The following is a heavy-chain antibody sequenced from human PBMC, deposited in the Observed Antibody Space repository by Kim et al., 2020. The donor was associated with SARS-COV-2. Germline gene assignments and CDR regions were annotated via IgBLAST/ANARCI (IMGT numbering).Heavy chain of an antibody. CDR2: INHSGST. D-gene: IGHD3-10*01. CDR3: ARTFTMVRGVIKTYYSGM. Sequence: SETLSLTCAVYGGSFSGYYWSWIRQPPGKGLEWIGEINHSGSTNYNPSLKSRVTISVDTSKNQFSLKLSSVTAADTAVYYCARTFTMVRGVIKTYYSGM. V-gene: IGHV4-34*01. J-gene: IGHJ6*01. CDR1: GGSFSGYY.